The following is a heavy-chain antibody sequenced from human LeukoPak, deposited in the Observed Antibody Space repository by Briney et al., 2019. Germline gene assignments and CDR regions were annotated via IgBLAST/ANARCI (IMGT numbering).Heavy chain of an antibody. Sequence: PPETLSLTCTVSGGSISSYYWSWIRQPPGKGMEWIGEINHSGSTNYNPSLKSRVTISVDTSKNQFSLKLSSVTAADTAVYYCARGHTVTTPWFDPWGQGTLVTVSS. CDR3: ARGHTVTTPWFDP. CDR2: INHSGST. V-gene: IGHV4-34*01. J-gene: IGHJ5*02. D-gene: IGHD4-11*01. CDR1: GGSISSYY.